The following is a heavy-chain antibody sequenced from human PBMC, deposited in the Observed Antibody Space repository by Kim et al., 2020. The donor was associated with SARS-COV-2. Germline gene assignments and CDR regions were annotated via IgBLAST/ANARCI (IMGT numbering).Heavy chain of an antibody. J-gene: IGHJ5*02. V-gene: IGHV3-23*01. CDR2: LTDSGGTT. CDR1: GFTFDYYA. Sequence: GGSLRLSCVVSGFTFDYYAMSWVRQAPGKGLEWVSTLTDSGGTTYYADSVKGRFTISRDNSKNTLSLQMNNLRAEDTAVYYCTKDREKFGGYGASWGQGTLVTVSS. CDR3: TKDREKFGGYGAS. D-gene: IGHD3-10*01.